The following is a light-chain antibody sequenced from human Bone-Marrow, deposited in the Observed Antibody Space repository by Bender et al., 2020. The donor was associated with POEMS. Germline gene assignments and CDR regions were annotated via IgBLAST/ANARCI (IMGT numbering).Light chain of an antibody. Sequence: QSALTQPASVSGSPGQSITISCTGTSSDVGSYNYVSWYQQHPGKAPKLMIYDVTKRPSGVSNRFSGSKSGSTASLTVSGLQAEDEADYYCSSYTNSIVVFGGGTKLTVL. V-gene: IGLV2-14*02. CDR3: SSYTNSIVV. CDR2: DVT. CDR1: SSDVGSYNY. J-gene: IGLJ2*01.